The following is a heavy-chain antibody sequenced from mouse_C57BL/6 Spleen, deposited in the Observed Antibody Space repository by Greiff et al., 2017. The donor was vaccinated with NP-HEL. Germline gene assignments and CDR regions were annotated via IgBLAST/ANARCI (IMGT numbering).Heavy chain of an antibody. V-gene: IGHV5-17*01. CDR1: GFTFSDYG. CDR3: ARPGLYSNYVGFDY. Sequence: EVMLVESGGGLVKPGGSLKLSCAASGFTFSDYGMHWVRQAPEKGLEWVAYISSGSSTIYYADTVKGRFTISRDNAKNTLFLQMTSLRSEDTAMYYCARPGLYSNYVGFDYWGQGTTLTVSS. CDR2: ISSGSSTI. D-gene: IGHD2-5*01. J-gene: IGHJ2*01.